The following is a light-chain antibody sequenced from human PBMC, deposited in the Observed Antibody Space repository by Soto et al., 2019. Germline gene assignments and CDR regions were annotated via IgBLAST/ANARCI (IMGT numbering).Light chain of an antibody. J-gene: IGLJ2*01. Sequence: HSVLTQPPSASGSPGQSVTISCTGTSSDVGGYNYVSWYQQHPGKAPKVMIYEVSKRPSGVPDRFSGSKSGNTASLTVSGLQAEDEADYYCSSYAGSNNLVFGGGTKLTVL. CDR1: SSDVGGYNY. CDR2: EVS. V-gene: IGLV2-8*01. CDR3: SSYAGSNNLV.